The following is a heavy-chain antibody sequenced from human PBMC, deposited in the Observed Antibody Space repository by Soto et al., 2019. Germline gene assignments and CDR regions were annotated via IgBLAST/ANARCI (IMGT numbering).Heavy chain of an antibody. CDR1: GFIFSSYA. Sequence: PGGSLRLSCAVSGFIFSSYAMSWVRQAPGKGLEWVSGIVGSGGGTYYADTVKGRFTISRDNSKNTLYLQMNSLRAEDTAVYYCANHYDFWSGYSDFQHWGQGTLVTVSS. CDR2: IVGSGGGT. D-gene: IGHD3-3*01. CDR3: ANHYDFWSGYSDFQH. J-gene: IGHJ1*01. V-gene: IGHV3-23*01.